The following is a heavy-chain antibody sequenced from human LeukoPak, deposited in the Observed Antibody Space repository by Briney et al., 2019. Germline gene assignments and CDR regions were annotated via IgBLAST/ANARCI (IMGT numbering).Heavy chain of an antibody. CDR3: AREGVVGATANHYDY. CDR2: IHKDGSAQ. CDR1: GFTFSSYS. Sequence: PGGSLRLSCAASGFTFSSYSMNWVRQAPGKGLEWVANIHKDGSAQYYVDSVKGRFTISRDNAKNSLYLQMNSLRAEDTAVYYCAREGVVGATANHYDYWDLGSLVTVSS. D-gene: IGHD1-26*01. J-gene: IGHJ4*02. V-gene: IGHV3-7*01.